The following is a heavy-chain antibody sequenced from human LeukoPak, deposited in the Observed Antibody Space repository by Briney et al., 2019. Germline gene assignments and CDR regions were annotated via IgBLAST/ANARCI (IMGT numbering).Heavy chain of an antibody. CDR2: IYPGDSDT. Sequence: GESPQISCKGSGYSFTSYWIGWVRQMPGKGLEWMGIIYPGDSDTRYSPSFQGQVTISADKSISTAYLQWSSLKASDTAMYYCARQAAYSSGWSTGDYWGQGTLVTVSS. D-gene: IGHD6-19*01. CDR3: ARQAAYSSGWSTGDY. V-gene: IGHV5-51*01. CDR1: GYSFTSYW. J-gene: IGHJ4*02.